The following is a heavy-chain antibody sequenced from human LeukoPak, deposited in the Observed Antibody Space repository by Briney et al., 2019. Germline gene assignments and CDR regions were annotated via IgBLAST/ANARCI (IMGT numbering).Heavy chain of an antibody. CDR1: GISFSTYA. D-gene: IGHD2-2*03. J-gene: IGHJ4*02. CDR2: ISGSGRSP. Sequence: GGSLRLSCTASGISFSTYAMSWVRQTPGKGLEWVSAISGSGRSPYYADSVKGHFTISRDNSKNTLYLQMNSLRAEDTAVYYCAKDSHWILFDDWGQGTLVTVSS. V-gene: IGHV3-23*01. CDR3: AKDSHWILFDD.